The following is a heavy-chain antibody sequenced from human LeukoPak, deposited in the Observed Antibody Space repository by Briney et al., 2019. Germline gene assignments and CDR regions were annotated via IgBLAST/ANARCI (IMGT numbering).Heavy chain of an antibody. V-gene: IGHV4-34*01. CDR3: ASDRIEVDAFDI. Sequence: SETLSLTCAVYGGSFSGYYWSWIRQPPGKGLEWIGEINHSGSTNYNPSLKSRVTISVDTSKNQFSLKLSSVTAADTAVYYCASDRIEVDAFDIWGQGTMVTVSS. J-gene: IGHJ3*02. D-gene: IGHD2-15*01. CDR2: INHSGST. CDR1: GGSFSGYY.